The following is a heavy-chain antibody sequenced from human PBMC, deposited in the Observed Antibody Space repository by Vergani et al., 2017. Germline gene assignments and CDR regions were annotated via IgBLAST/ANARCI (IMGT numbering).Heavy chain of an antibody. CDR1: GFTFSSYG. D-gene: IGHD5-24*01. CDR3: ARLFLRSEMATISFPHY. J-gene: IGHJ4*02. V-gene: IGHV3-33*01. Sequence: QVQLVESGGGVVQPGRSLRLSCAASGFTFSSYGMHWVRQAPGKGLEWVAVILYDGSNKYYADSVKGRFTISRDNSKNTLYLQMNSLRAEDTAVYYCARLFLRSEMATISFPHYWGQGTLVTVSS. CDR2: ILYDGSNK.